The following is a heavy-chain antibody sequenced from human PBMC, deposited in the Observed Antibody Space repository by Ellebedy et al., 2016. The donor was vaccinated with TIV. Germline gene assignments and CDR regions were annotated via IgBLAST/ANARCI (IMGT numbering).Heavy chain of an antibody. CDR1: GFTFSNYA. CDR3: VKENNAFDI. CDR2: VGDTGYYT. J-gene: IGHJ3*02. Sequence: GGSLRLSXSASGFTFSNYAMHWVRQAPGKGLEYVSGVGDTGYYTYYAGSAKGRFTISRDNSKNTMFLQMSSLRPEDTAVYYCVKENNAFDIWGQGTKVTVSS. V-gene: IGHV3-64D*06.